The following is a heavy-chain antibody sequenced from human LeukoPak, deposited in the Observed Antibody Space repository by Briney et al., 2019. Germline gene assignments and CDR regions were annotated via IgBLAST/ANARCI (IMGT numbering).Heavy chain of an antibody. CDR1: GFSLSSYG. Sequence: HXGRSLRLSCVASGFSLSSYGIHWVRQAPGKGLEWVAVMWYDGSDSYYADSVKGRFTISRDNSRNTLYLQMNSLRAEDTAVYYCARDHTPYSYSSGYFDYWGQGTLVTVSS. CDR2: MWYDGSDS. J-gene: IGHJ4*02. CDR3: ARDHTPYSYSSGYFDY. D-gene: IGHD6-19*01. V-gene: IGHV3-33*01.